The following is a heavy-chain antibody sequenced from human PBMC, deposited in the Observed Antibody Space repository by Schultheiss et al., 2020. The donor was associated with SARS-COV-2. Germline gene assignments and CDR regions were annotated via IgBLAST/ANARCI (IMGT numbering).Heavy chain of an antibody. CDR3: AKILSGREPVYIDY. CDR1: GFTFSSYW. D-gene: IGHD1-26*01. J-gene: IGHJ4*02. CDR2: ISWNSGRI. V-gene: IGHV3-21*01. Sequence: GGSLRLSCAASGFTFSSYWMHWVRQAPGKGLEWVAGISWNSGRILYADSVKGRFTVSRDNAKNSLYLQMNSLRAEDTAVYYCAKILSGREPVYIDYWGQGTLVTVSS.